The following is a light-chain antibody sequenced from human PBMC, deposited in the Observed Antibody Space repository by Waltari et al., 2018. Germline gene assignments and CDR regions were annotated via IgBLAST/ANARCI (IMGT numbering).Light chain of an antibody. CDR1: SSNIGSNT. CDR3: AAWDDSLNGPHVV. Sequence: QSVLTQPPSASGTPGQRVTISCSGSSSNIGSNTVNWYQQLPGTAPKLLIYSNNRRPSGVPDRFSGSKSGTSACLAISGLQSEDEADYYCAAWDDSLNGPHVVFGGGTKLTVL. J-gene: IGLJ2*01. CDR2: SNN. V-gene: IGLV1-44*01.